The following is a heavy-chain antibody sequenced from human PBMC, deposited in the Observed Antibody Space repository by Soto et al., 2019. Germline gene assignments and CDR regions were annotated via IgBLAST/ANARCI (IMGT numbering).Heavy chain of an antibody. CDR2: INPSGGGT. CDR3: AXXXXXXXXXXXXYDY. J-gene: IGHJ4*02. CDR1: GYTFTSYY. V-gene: IGHV1-46*01. Sequence: QVQLVQSGAEVKKPGASVKVSCKASGYTFTSYYMHWVRQAPGQGLEWMGIINPSGGGTSYAQKFQGRVTMTRDTSTXTVYMELSXXXSXXXXXXXXAXXXXXXXXXXXXYDYWGQGTLVTVSS.